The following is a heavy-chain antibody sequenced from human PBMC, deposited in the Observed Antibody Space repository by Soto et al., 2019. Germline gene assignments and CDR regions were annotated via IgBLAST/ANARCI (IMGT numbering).Heavy chain of an antibody. Sequence: GGSLRLSCAASGFTFDDYAMHRVRQAPGKGLEWVSYISSGSDTIYYADSVRGRFTISRDNAKNSLYLQMDRLRDEDTAVYYCARGISSRNDAFDLWGQGTMVTVSS. J-gene: IGHJ3*01. CDR2: ISSGSDTI. D-gene: IGHD6-6*01. V-gene: IGHV3-48*02. CDR1: GFTFDDYA. CDR3: ARGISSRNDAFDL.